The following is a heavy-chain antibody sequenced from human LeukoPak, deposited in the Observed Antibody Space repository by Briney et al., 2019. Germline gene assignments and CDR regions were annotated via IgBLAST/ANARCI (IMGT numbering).Heavy chain of an antibody. J-gene: IGHJ4*02. CDR2: ISFDGSNK. Sequence: GGSLRLSCAASGFTFSSYGMHWVRQAPGKGLEWVAVISFDGSNKYYADSVKGRFTISRDNSKNTLYLQMNSLRAEDTAVYYCARSKGSGSYYNDNYWGQGTLVTVSS. D-gene: IGHD3-10*01. V-gene: IGHV3-30*03. CDR3: ARSKGSGSYYNDNY. CDR1: GFTFSSYG.